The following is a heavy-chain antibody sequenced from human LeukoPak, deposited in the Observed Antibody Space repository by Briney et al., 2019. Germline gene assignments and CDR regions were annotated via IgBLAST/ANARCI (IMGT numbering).Heavy chain of an antibody. CDR3: ASGTRGVVVPAASYY. D-gene: IGHD2-2*01. CDR1: GGTFSSYA. V-gene: IGHV1-69*05. Sequence: ASVKVSCKASGGTFSSYAISWVREAPGQGLEWMGGIIPIFGTANYAQKFQGRVTITTDESTSTAYMELSSLRSEDTAVYYCASGTRGVVVPAASYYWGQGTLVTVSS. CDR2: IIPIFGTA. J-gene: IGHJ4*02.